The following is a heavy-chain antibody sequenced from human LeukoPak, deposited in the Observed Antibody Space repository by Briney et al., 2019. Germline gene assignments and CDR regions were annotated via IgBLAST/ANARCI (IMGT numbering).Heavy chain of an antibody. CDR2: IYYSGST. CDR3: ARVRVSSSSHPWYFDY. J-gene: IGHJ4*02. CDR1: RGSTSSYY. D-gene: IGHD6-19*01. V-gene: IGHV4-59*01. Sequence: PSETLSLTCTVSRGSTSSYYWSWIRQPPGKGLEWIGYIYYSGSTNYNPSLKSRVNISVDTSKNQFSLKLTSVTAADTAVYYCARVRVSSSSHPWYFDYWGQGTLATVSS.